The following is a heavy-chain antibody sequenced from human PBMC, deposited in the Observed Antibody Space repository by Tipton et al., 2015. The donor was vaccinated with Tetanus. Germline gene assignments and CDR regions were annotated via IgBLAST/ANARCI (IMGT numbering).Heavy chain of an antibody. CDR2: IFPLYGTA. D-gene: IGHD2-15*01. CDR3: ARPDRYCSGGSCYLALDY. J-gene: IGHJ4*02. Sequence: QLVQSGAEVKRPGSSVKVSCETSGGSFSTYITSWVRQAPGQGPEWMGGIFPLYGTANYAPKFQGRVTITADESTGTAYMELSSLSSEDTAVYYCARPDRYCSGGSCYLALDYWGQGTLVTVSS. V-gene: IGHV1-69*01. CDR1: GGSFSTYI.